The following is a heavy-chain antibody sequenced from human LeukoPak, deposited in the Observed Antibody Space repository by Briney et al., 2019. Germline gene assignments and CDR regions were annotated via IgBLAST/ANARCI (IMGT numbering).Heavy chain of an antibody. CDR2: ISGSGGST. CDR3: AKPTRGYCSSTSCPMGGNYFDY. J-gene: IGHJ4*02. V-gene: IGHV3-23*01. Sequence: PGGSLRLSCAASGFTFSSYAMSWVRQAPGKGLEWVSAISGSGGSTYYADSVKGQFTISRDNSKNTLYLQMNSLRAEDTAVYYCAKPTRGYCSSTSCPMGGNYFDYWGQGTLVTVSS. D-gene: IGHD2-2*01. CDR1: GFTFSSYA.